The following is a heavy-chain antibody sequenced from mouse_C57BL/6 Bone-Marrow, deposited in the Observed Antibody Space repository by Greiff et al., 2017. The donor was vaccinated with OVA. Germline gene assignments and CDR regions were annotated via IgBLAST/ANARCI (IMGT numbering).Heavy chain of an antibody. Sequence: EVQLQQSGPELVKPGASVKISCKASGYTFTDYYMNWVKQSHGKSLEWIGDINPNNGGTSYNQKFKGKATLTVDKSSSTAYMELRSLTSEDSAVYYCAGQLRLLYWGQGTTLTVSS. V-gene: IGHV1-26*01. J-gene: IGHJ2*01. CDR3: AGQLRLLY. D-gene: IGHD3-2*02. CDR1: GYTFTDYY. CDR2: INPNNGGT.